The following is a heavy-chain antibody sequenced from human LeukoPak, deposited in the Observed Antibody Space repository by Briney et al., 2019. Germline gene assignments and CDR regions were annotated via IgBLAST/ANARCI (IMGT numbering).Heavy chain of an antibody. CDR2: ISHSGRT. D-gene: IGHD3-22*01. Sequence: KPSGTLSLTCAVSGGSISTNNWWSWVRQPPGKGLEWIAEISHSGRTNYNPSLKSRVTISIDKSKNQFSLNLSSVTAADTAVYYCARDQGGLLPTYWGQGTLVTVSS. CDR1: GGSISTNNW. J-gene: IGHJ4*02. V-gene: IGHV4-4*02. CDR3: ARDQGGLLPTY.